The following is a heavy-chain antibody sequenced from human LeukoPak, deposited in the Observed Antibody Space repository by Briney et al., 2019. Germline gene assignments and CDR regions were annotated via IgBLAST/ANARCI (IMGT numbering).Heavy chain of an antibody. V-gene: IGHV4-4*07. Sequence: LETLSLTCDVSGDFIRSYWWGWVRQPAGKGLEWIGRIYATGSTKFNPSLKSRLTTSMDTSTNQLSLKLSLKLTSVTAADTAVYFCARQGYTASYYFLDFWSQGTLVTVSP. J-gene: IGHJ4*02. D-gene: IGHD1-26*01. CDR2: IYATGST. CDR3: ARQGYTASYYFLDF. CDR1: GDFIRSYW.